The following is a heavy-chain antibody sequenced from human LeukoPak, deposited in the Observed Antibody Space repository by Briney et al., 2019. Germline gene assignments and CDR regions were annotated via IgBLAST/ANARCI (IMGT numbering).Heavy chain of an antibody. CDR1: GYSISSGYY. Sequence: PSGTLSLTCAVSGYSISSGYYWGWIRQPPGKGLEWIGSIYHSGSTYYNPSLKSRVTISVDTSKNQFSLKLSSVTAADTAVYYCARSQRDAFDIWGQGTMVTVSS. J-gene: IGHJ3*02. CDR2: IYHSGST. CDR3: ARSQRDAFDI. V-gene: IGHV4-38-2*01.